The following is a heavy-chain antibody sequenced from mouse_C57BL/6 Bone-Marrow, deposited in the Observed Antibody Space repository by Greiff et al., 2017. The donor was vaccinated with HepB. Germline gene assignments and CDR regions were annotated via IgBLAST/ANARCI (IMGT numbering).Heavy chain of an antibody. CDR1: GYTFTSYW. CDR3: ARFYPLAY. Sequence: QVQLQQPGAELVKPGASVKLSCKASGYTFTSYWMQWVKQRPGQGLEWIGEIDPSDSYTNYNQKFKGKATLTVDTSSSTAYMQLSSLTSEDSAVYDCARFYPLAYWGQGTLVTVSA. V-gene: IGHV1-50*01. CDR2: IDPSDSYT. J-gene: IGHJ3*01.